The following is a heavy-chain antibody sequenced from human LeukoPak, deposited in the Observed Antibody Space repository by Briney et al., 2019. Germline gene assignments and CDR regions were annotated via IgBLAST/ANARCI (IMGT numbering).Heavy chain of an antibody. D-gene: IGHD5-12*01. CDR2: INPNSGGT. Sequence: VASVKVSCKASGYTFTGYYMHWVRQAPGQGLEWMGWINPNSGGTNYAQKFQGRVTMTRDTSISTAYMELSRLRSDDTAVYYCARGSYYDRVATDWFDPWGQGTLVTVSS. J-gene: IGHJ5*02. CDR3: ARGSYYDRVATDWFDP. CDR1: GYTFTGYY. V-gene: IGHV1-2*02.